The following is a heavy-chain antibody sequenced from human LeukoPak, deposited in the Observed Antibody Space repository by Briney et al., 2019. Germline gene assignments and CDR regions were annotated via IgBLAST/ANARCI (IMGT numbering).Heavy chain of an antibody. CDR3: ARLAAVPG. V-gene: IGHV1-2*02. CDR1: GYTFTDYY. CDR2: IHPNSGGT. Sequence: ASVKISCKASGYTFTDYYLHWVRQAPGQGLEWMGWIHPNSGGTNYAQKFQGRVAMTRDTSISTAYMELSSLRSDDTAVYYCARLAAVPGWGQGTLVTVSS. J-gene: IGHJ1*01. D-gene: IGHD6-19*01.